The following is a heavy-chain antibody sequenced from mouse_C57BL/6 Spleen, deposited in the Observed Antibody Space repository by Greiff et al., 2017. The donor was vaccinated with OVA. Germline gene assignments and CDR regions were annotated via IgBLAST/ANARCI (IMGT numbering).Heavy chain of an antibody. D-gene: IGHD2-13*01. CDR3: ASGDYDGAAWFAY. CDR2: IYPGSGST. V-gene: IGHV1-55*01. Sequence: VKLQQPGAELVKPGASVKMSCKASGYTFTSYWITWVKQRPGQGLEWIGDIYPGSGSTNYNEKFKSKATLTVDTSSSTAYMQLSSLTSEDSAVYYCASGDYDGAAWFAYWGQGTLVTVSA. CDR1: GYTFTSYW. J-gene: IGHJ3*01.